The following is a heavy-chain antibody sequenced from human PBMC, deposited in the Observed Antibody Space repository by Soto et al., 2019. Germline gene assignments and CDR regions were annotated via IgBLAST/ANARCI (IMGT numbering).Heavy chain of an antibody. CDR3: ARYSSPLGQYAFDI. CDR2: TYYRSKWYY. CDR1: GDSVSSNSAA. Sequence: SQTLSFTCAISGDSVSSNSAAWNWIRQSPSRGLEWLGKTYYRSKWYYDYAVSVESRITFNPDTSKNQFSLHLNSVTPEDTAVYYCARYSSPLGQYAFDIWGQGTMVTVSS. V-gene: IGHV6-1*01. D-gene: IGHD6-13*01. J-gene: IGHJ3*02.